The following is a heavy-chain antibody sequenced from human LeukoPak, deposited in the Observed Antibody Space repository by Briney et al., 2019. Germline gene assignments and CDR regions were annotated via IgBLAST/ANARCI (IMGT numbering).Heavy chain of an antibody. V-gene: IGHV4-34*01. J-gene: IGHJ6*02. Sequence: SETLSLTCAVYGGSFSGYYWSWIRQPPGKGLEWIGEINHSGSTNYNPSLKSRVTISVDTSKNRFSLKLSSVTAADTAVYYCATLVVPAATVYYGMDVWGQGTTVTVSS. CDR2: INHSGST. CDR3: ATLVVPAATVYYGMDV. CDR1: GGSFSGYY. D-gene: IGHD2-2*01.